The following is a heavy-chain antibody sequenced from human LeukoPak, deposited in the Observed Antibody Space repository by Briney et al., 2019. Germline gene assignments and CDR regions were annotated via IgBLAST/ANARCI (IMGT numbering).Heavy chain of an antibody. D-gene: IGHD6-19*01. CDR3: AKESVQWLGGSLIDY. J-gene: IGHJ4*02. CDR2: ISYDGSNK. V-gene: IGHV3-30*18. CDR1: GFTFSSYG. Sequence: PGRSLRLSCAASGFTFSSYGMHWVRQAPGKGLEWVAVISYDGSNKYYADSVKGRFTISRDNSKNTLYLQMNSLRAEDTAVYYCAKESVQWLGGSLIDYWGQGTLVTVSS.